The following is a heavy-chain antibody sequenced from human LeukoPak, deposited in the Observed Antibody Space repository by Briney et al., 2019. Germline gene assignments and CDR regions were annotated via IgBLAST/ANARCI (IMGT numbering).Heavy chain of an antibody. Sequence: GGSLRLSCAASGFSFDDHGMSWVRQAPGKVLEWVSGISWNGGITGYADSVKGRFTISRDNAKNSLYLQMKSLRVEDTALYHCARGGDDAFDIWGPGTMVTVSS. CDR1: GFSFDDHG. D-gene: IGHD3-10*01. J-gene: IGHJ3*02. CDR2: ISWNGGIT. CDR3: ARGGDDAFDI. V-gene: IGHV3-20*01.